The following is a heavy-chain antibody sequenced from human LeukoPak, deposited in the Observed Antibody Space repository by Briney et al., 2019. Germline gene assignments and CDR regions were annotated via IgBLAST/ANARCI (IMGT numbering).Heavy chain of an antibody. CDR2: INPSGGST. J-gene: IGHJ4*02. CDR1: GYTFTRYY. CDR3: ARSYRSGSHFDY. Sequence: ASVKVSCKASGYTFTRYYMHWVRQAPGQGLEWMGIINPSGGSTSYAQKFQGSVTMTRDTSTSTVYMELSSLRSEDTAVYYCARSYRSGSHFDYWGQGTLVTVSS. D-gene: IGHD3-10*01. V-gene: IGHV1-46*01.